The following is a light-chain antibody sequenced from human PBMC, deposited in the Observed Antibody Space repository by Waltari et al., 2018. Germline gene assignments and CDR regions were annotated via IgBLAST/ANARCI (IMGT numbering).Light chain of an antibody. CDR1: QDIRNG. CDR2: GAS. V-gene: IGKV1-17*01. Sequence: DIQMTQSPSSLSASVGDRLTITGRASQDIRNGLGWYQQKPGEAPKRLIYGASSLQSGVPSRFSGSASGTEFTLTISSLQPEDFATYFCLQHNSYPPTFGGGTKVEIQ. CDR3: LQHNSYPPT. J-gene: IGKJ4*01.